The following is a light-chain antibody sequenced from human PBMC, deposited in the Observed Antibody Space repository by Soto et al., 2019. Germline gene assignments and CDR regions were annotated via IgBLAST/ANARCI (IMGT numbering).Light chain of an antibody. CDR2: EVF. V-gene: IGLV2-14*01. CDR3: SSYTTNNAHV. Sequence: QSALAQPASVSASPGQSISLSCTGTSNDVGAFDYVSWYQQHPGKAPKLIIFEVFNRPSGVSTRFSGSKSGSTASLTISGLQAEDEADYFRSSYTTNNAHVFGGGTKVTVL. CDR1: SNDVGAFDY. J-gene: IGLJ2*01.